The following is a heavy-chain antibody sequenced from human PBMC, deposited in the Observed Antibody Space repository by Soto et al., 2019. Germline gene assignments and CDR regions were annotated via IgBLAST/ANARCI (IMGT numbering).Heavy chain of an antibody. D-gene: IGHD6-6*01. Sequence: GGSLRLSCSASGFTFSSYAMHWVRQAPGKGLEYVSAISSNGGSTYYADSVKGRFTISRDNSKNTLYLQMSSLRAEDTAVYYCVKEYSSSSGGYWYFDLWGRGTLVTVSS. V-gene: IGHV3-64D*08. CDR1: GFTFSSYA. CDR2: ISSNGGST. CDR3: VKEYSSSSGGYWYFDL. J-gene: IGHJ2*01.